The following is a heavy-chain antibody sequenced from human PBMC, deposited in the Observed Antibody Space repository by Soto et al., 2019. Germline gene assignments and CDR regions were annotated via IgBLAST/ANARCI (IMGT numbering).Heavy chain of an antibody. Sequence: GGSLRLSCAASGFTFSSYAMSWVRQAPGKGLEWVSAISGSGGSTYYADSVKGRFTISRDNSKNTLYLQMNSLRAEDTAVYYCAKAFWSSGWYRGGAFDIWGQGTMVTVSS. J-gene: IGHJ3*02. CDR3: AKAFWSSGWYRGGAFDI. CDR1: GFTFSSYA. CDR2: ISGSGGST. D-gene: IGHD6-19*01. V-gene: IGHV3-23*01.